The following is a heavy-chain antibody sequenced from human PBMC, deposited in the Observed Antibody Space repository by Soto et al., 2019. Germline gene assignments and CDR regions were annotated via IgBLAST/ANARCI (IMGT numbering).Heavy chain of an antibody. J-gene: IGHJ6*03. CDR2: IIPIFGTA. CDR1: GGTFSSYA. D-gene: IGHD3-16*01. Sequence: GASVKVSCKASGGTFSSYAISWVRQAPGQGLEWMGGIIPIFGTANYAQKFQGRVTITADESTSTAYMELSSLRSEDTAVYYCASYAALRAGGGPRFPTSYKYYYYMDVWGKGTTVTVSS. V-gene: IGHV1-69*13. CDR3: ASYAALRAGGGPRFPTSYKYYYYMDV.